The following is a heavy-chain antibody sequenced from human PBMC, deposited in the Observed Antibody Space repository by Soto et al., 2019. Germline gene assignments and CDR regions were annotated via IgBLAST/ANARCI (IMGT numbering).Heavy chain of an antibody. Sequence: PGGSLRLSCAASGFTFSSHSMNWVRQAPGKGLEWVSSISSSSSYIYYADSVKGRFTISRDNAKNSLYLQMNSLRAEDTAVYYCARAPYGDYFFENWGQGTLVTVSS. CDR1: GFTFSSHS. J-gene: IGHJ4*02. V-gene: IGHV3-21*01. CDR2: ISSSSSYI. CDR3: ARAPYGDYFFEN. D-gene: IGHD4-17*01.